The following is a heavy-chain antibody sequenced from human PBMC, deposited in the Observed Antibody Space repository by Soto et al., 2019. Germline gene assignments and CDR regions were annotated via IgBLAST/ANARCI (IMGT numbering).Heavy chain of an antibody. CDR1: GGSFSGYY. CDR2: INHSGST. J-gene: IGHJ4*02. Sequence: SETLSLTCAVYGGSFSGYYWSWIRQPPGKGLEWIGEINHSGSTNYNPSLKSRVTISVDTSKNQFSLKLSSVTAADTAVYYCARVGRGEQLASDPREFDYWGQGTLVTVSS. V-gene: IGHV4-34*01. CDR3: ARVGRGEQLASDPREFDY. D-gene: IGHD6-6*01.